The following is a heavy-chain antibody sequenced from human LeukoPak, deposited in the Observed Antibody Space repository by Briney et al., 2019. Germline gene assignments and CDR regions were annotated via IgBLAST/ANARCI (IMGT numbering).Heavy chain of an antibody. V-gene: IGHV3-21*01. CDR3: AREWSGGSY. CDR1: GFTFSSYA. J-gene: IGHJ4*02. D-gene: IGHD3-10*02. Sequence: GGSLRLSCAASGFTFSSYAMSWVRQAPGKGLEWVSSISSSSSYIYYADSVRGRFTISRDNAKNSLYLQMNSLRADDTAVYYCAREWSGGSYWGQGTLVTVSS. CDR2: ISSSSSYI.